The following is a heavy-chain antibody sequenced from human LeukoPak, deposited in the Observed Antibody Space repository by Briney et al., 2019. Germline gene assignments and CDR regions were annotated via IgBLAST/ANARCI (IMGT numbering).Heavy chain of an antibody. CDR3: ARYDFNKFFDY. D-gene: IGHD3-3*01. J-gene: IGHJ4*02. Sequence: SETLSLTCTVSGGSISSYYWTWIRQPPGKGLEWIGYINHSGSTKYNSSLKSRVTMSVDTSKNQFSLKLSSVTAADTAVYYCARYDFNKFFDYWGQGTLVTVSS. CDR1: GGSISSYY. V-gene: IGHV4-59*01. CDR2: INHSGST.